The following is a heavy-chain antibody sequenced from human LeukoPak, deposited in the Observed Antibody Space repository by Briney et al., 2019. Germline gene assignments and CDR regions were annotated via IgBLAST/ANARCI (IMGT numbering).Heavy chain of an antibody. D-gene: IGHD3-22*01. J-gene: IGHJ1*01. CDR3: AKEEGYYYDSGGYYVEYFQH. CDR2: ISGSGGST. CDR1: GFTFSSYA. V-gene: IGHV3-23*01. Sequence: PGGFLRLSCAASGFTFSSYAMSWVRQAPGKGLEWVSAISGSGGSTYYADSVKGRFTFSRDNSKNTLYLQMNSLRAEDTAVYYCAKEEGYYYDSGGYYVEYFQHWGQGTLVTVSS.